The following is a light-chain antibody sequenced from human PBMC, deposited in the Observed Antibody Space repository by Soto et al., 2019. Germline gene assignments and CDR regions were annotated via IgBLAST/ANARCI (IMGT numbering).Light chain of an antibody. CDR1: QSVSSY. Sequence: EIVLTQSPATLSLSPGERATLSCRASQSVSSYLAWYQQKPGQAPRLLIYDASNRATGIPDRFSGSVSGTEFTLTISRLEPDDFAVYYCQQRSNWPPYTFGQGTKLGIK. CDR3: QQRSNWPPYT. V-gene: IGKV3-11*01. J-gene: IGKJ2*01. CDR2: DAS.